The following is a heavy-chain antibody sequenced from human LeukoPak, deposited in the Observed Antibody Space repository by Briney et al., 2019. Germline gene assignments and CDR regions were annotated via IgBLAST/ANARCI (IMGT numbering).Heavy chain of an antibody. J-gene: IGHJ4*02. CDR1: GGSISSYY. Sequence: SETLSLTCTVSGGSISSYYWSWIRQPPGKGLEWIGYIYYSGSTNYNPSLKSRVTISVDTSKNQFSLKLSSVTAADTAVYYCARGMGLRLGELSPYDYWGQGTLVTVSS. CDR3: ARGMGLRLGELSPYDY. CDR2: IYYSGST. D-gene: IGHD3-16*02. V-gene: IGHV4-59*08.